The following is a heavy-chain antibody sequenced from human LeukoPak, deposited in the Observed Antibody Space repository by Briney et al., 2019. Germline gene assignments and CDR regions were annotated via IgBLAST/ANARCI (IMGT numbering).Heavy chain of an antibody. Sequence: SVTVSFKASGGTFCIYAITWVRQAPGQRLEWMGGVSPIYGTSDYAQRFQGRVTISADESTSTAFLQVRSLRSEDTAVYYCARDCSGGRCYGAFDIWGQGTLVIVSS. CDR1: GGTFCIYA. D-gene: IGHD2-15*01. CDR3: ARDCSGGRCYGAFDI. J-gene: IGHJ3*02. V-gene: IGHV1-69*01. CDR2: VSPIYGTS.